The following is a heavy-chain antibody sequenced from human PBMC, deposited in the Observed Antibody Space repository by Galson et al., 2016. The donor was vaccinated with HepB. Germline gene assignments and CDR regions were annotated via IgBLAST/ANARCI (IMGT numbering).Heavy chain of an antibody. V-gene: IGHV3-11*01. CDR2: ISRSGSYI. CDR3: ARGDRHSSSWWGFDY. J-gene: IGHJ4*02. Sequence: SLRLSCAASGFTLSDYYMNWIRQAPGKGLEWVSYISRSGSYIYYADSVKGRFTISRDNAKNSLYLQMDSLRAEDTAVYYCARGDRHSSSWWGFDYWGQGTLVTVSS. D-gene: IGHD6-13*01. CDR1: GFTLSDYY.